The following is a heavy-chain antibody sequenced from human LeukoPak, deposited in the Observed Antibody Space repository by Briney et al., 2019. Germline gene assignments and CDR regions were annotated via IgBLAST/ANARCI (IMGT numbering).Heavy chain of an antibody. CDR1: GGSFSGYY. CDR3: ARGLTGEYYFDY. CDR2: INHSGST. V-gene: IGHV4-34*01. Sequence: SGTLSLTCAVSGGSFSGYYWSWIRQPPGKGLEWIGEINHSGSTNYNPSLKSRVTISVDTSKNQFSLKLSSVTAADTAVYYCARGLTGEYYFDYWGQGTLVTVSS. D-gene: IGHD7-27*01. J-gene: IGHJ4*02.